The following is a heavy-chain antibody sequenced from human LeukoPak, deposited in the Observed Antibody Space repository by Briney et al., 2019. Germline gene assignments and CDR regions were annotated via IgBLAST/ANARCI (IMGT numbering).Heavy chain of an antibody. D-gene: IGHD1-1*01. Sequence: GGTLRLSCAASGFTFSSNAMSWVRQAPGKGLEWVSAISASGGNTYYADSVKGRFTISRDNSKNTLHLQMDSLRAEDTAVYYCTRALSSDNWFASHWGQGTLVTVSS. CDR2: ISASGGNT. CDR1: GFTFSSNA. CDR3: TRALSSDNWFASH. J-gene: IGHJ4*02. V-gene: IGHV3-23*01.